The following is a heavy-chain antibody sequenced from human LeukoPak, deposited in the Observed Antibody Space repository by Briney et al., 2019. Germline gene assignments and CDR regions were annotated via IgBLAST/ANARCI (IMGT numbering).Heavy chain of an antibody. J-gene: IGHJ3*02. Sequence: ASVKVSCKASGYTFTSYDINWVRQATGQGLEWMGWMNPNSGNTGYAQKFQGRVTMTRNTSISTAYMELSSLRSEDTAVYYCARGRIGRESSWYYYDSSGYYQKISAFDIWGQGTMVTVSS. V-gene: IGHV1-8*01. CDR2: MNPNSGNT. CDR3: ARGRIGRESSWYYYDSSGYYQKISAFDI. D-gene: IGHD3-22*01. CDR1: GYTFTSYD.